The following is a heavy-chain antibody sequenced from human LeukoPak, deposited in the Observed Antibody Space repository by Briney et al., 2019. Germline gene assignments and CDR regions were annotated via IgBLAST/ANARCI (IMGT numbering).Heavy chain of an antibody. J-gene: IGHJ4*02. Sequence: WGSLRLSCAASGFTFSDYSMNWVRQAPGKGLEWISYIGIDSGNTNYADSVKGRFTISGDKAKNSLYLQMNSLRVEDTAVYYCARDYKYAFDNWGQGTLVTVSS. CDR1: GFTFSDYS. D-gene: IGHD5-24*01. CDR2: IGIDSGNT. CDR3: ARDYKYAFDN. V-gene: IGHV3-48*01.